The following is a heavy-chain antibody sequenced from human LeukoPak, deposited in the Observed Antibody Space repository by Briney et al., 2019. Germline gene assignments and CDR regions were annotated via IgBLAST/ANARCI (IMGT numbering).Heavy chain of an antibody. J-gene: IGHJ4*02. D-gene: IGHD3-9*01. CDR2: IYYNGST. CDR3: AKNLAYYDILTGYYPTNFDY. V-gene: IGHV4-59*01. Sequence: SETLSLTCSVSGGSISNYYWSWIRQSPGKGLEWIGYIYYNGSTDYNPSLKSRVTISVDTPKNQFSLKLSSVTAADTAVYYCAKNLAYYDILTGYYPTNFDYWGQGTLVTVSS. CDR1: GGSISNYY.